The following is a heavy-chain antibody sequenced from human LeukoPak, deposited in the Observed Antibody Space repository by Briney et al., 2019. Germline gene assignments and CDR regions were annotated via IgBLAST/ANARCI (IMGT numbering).Heavy chain of an antibody. Sequence: GGSLRLSCAASGFTFSSYGMHWVRQAPGKGLEWVAFIWYDGSNKYYADSVKGRFTISRDNSKNTLYLQMNSLRAEDTAVYYCAKAQRAGTLYWGQGTLVTVSS. D-gene: IGHD6-19*01. CDR2: IWYDGSNK. V-gene: IGHV3-30*02. CDR1: GFTFSSYG. J-gene: IGHJ4*02. CDR3: AKAQRAGTLY.